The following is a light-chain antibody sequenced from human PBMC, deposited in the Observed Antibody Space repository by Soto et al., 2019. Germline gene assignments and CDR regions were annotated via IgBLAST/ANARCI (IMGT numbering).Light chain of an antibody. V-gene: IGLV2-14*01. CDR2: EVN. CDR3: ASFRTATILV. CDR1: RSDIGDSNF. Sequence: HSALTQPASVSGSPGQSVSISCTGPRSDIGDSNFISWYQHSPGKAPRLLIYEVNNRPSGVYKRFSGSKAGNTASLTISGLLDDDEADYFCASFRTATILVFGSGTKVTVX. J-gene: IGLJ1*01.